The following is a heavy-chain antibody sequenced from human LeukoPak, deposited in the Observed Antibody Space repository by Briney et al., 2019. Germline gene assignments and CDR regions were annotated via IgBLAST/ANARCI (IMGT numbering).Heavy chain of an antibody. J-gene: IGHJ6*03. D-gene: IGHD6-19*01. CDR3: ARDRVAVAFLDYYYMDV. V-gene: IGHV4-61*02. Sequence: SETLSLTCTVSGGSISSGSYYWSWIRQPAGKGLEWIGRIYTSGSTNYNPSLKSRVTISVDTSKNQFSLKLSSVTAADTAVYYCARDRVAVAFLDYYYMDVWGKGTTVTVSS. CDR1: GGSISSGSYY. CDR2: IYTSGST.